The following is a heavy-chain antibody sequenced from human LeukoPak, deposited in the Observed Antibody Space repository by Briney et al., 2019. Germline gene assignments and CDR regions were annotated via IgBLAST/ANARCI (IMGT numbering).Heavy chain of an antibody. Sequence: ASVKVSCKASGYTFTSYYMHWVRQAPEQGLEWMGIINPSGGSTSYAQKFQGRVTMTRDTSTSTVYMELSSLRSEDTAVYYCTIQLSDVGAFDYGAQGPLVTVSS. CDR3: TIQLSDVGAFDY. V-gene: IGHV1-46*01. CDR1: GYTFTSYY. D-gene: IGHD5-18*01. CDR2: INPSGGST. J-gene: IGHJ4*02.